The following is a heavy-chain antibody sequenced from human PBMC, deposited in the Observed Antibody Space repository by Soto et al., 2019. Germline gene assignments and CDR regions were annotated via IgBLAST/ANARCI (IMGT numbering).Heavy chain of an antibody. V-gene: IGHV3-72*01. J-gene: IGHJ4*02. CDR3: VRATYFSDSSGYTRCLDY. D-gene: IGHD3-22*01. CDR2: SRDKPQGYST. Sequence: PVGSLRLSCAVSGFTLSDHYIDWVRQAPGKGLEWVGRSRDKPQGYSTAYAASVKGRFTTSRDESKNSAYLQMNSLKTEDTAVYYCVRATYFSDSSGYTRCLDYWGQGTLVTVS. CDR1: GFTLSDHY.